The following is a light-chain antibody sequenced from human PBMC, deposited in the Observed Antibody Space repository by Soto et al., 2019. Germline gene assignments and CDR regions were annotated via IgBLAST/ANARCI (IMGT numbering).Light chain of an antibody. CDR3: QSYDRSLSGLYV. Sequence: QSVLTQPPSVSGAPGQRVTISCTGSSSNIGAGYHVHWYQQLPGTAPKLLIYGNTNRPSGVPDRFSGSKSGTSASLAISGVLAEDEADYYCQSYDRSLSGLYVFGTGTKLTVL. V-gene: IGLV1-40*01. J-gene: IGLJ1*01. CDR1: SSNIGAGYH. CDR2: GNT.